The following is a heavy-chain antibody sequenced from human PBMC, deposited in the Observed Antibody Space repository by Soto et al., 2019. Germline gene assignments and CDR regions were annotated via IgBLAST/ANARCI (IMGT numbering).Heavy chain of an antibody. Sequence: PGGSLRLSCAASGFTFSGSAMHWVRQASGKGLEWVGRINSDGSSTNYADSVKGRFTISRDNAKNTLYLQMNSLRAEDTAVYYCARDFLAAAGDHWGQGTLVTVSS. V-gene: IGHV3-74*01. J-gene: IGHJ4*02. D-gene: IGHD6-13*01. CDR3: ARDFLAAAGDH. CDR2: INSDGSST. CDR1: GFTFSGSA.